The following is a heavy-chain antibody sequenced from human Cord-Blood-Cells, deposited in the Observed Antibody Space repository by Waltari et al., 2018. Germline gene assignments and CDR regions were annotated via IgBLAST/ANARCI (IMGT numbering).Heavy chain of an antibody. J-gene: IGHJ3*02. CDR2: IYYSGST. Sequence: QLQLQESGPGLVKHSETLSLTCTVSGGSISSSSYYWGWIRQPPGKGLEWIGSIYYSGSTYSNPSLTSRVTISVDTSKNQFSLKLSSVTAADTAVYYCARQYSGSSHDAFDIWGQGTMVTVSS. CDR3: ARQYSGSSHDAFDI. CDR1: GGSISSSSYY. D-gene: IGHD1-26*01. V-gene: IGHV4-39*01.